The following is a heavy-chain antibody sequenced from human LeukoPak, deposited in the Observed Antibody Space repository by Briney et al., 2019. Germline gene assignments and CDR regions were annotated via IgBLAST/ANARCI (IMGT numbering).Heavy chain of an antibody. CDR1: GFTFSSYG. Sequence: GGSLRLSCAASGFTFSSYGMHWVRQAPGKGLEWVAVISYDGSNKYYADSVKGRFTISRDNSKNTLYLQMNSLRAEDTAVYYCAKENSSGWREDYFDYWGQGTLVTVSS. D-gene: IGHD6-19*01. CDR2: ISYDGSNK. CDR3: AKENSSGWREDYFDY. J-gene: IGHJ4*02. V-gene: IGHV3-30*18.